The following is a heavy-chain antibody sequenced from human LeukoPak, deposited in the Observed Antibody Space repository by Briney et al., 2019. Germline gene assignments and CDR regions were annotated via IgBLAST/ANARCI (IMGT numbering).Heavy chain of an antibody. V-gene: IGHV3-23*01. Sequence: GGSLRLSCAASGFTFSSYAMSWVRQAPGKGPEWVSAISGSGGSTYYADSVKGRFTISRDNSKNTLYLQMNSLRVEDTAVYYCASQRSVGATYAFDIWGPGTLVTVSS. CDR1: GFTFSSYA. CDR2: ISGSGGST. J-gene: IGHJ3*02. CDR3: ASQRSVGATYAFDI. D-gene: IGHD1-26*01.